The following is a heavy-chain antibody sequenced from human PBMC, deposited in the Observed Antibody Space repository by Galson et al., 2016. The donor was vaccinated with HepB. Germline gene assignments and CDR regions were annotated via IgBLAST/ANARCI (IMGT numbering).Heavy chain of an antibody. CDR3: AGGPPVWGGYRYDY. CDR1: GGSISNYY. J-gene: IGHJ4*02. V-gene: IGHV4-59*01. Sequence: SETLSLTCTVSGGSISNYYWSWIRQPPGKGLEWIGYIYYSGSTNYNPSLKSRVTISVDTSKNQFSLKLSSVTAADTAVYYCAGGPPVWGGYRYDYWGQGTLVTVSS. D-gene: IGHD3-16*02. CDR2: IYYSGST.